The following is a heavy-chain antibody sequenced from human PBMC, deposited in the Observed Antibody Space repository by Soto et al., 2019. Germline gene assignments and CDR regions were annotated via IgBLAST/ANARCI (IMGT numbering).Heavy chain of an antibody. J-gene: IGHJ6*02. CDR3: ARERQLEIYSYYYGMDV. V-gene: IGHV4-4*07. CDR2: IYSSGSS. Sequence: PSETLSLTCLVSGGSISSYFWSWVRQPAGKRLEWIGRIYSSGSSNYNPSLKSRVTMSVDTSKNQFSLMLTSVTAADTAVYYCARERQLEIYSYYYGMDVWGQGPRSPSP. CDR1: GGSISSYF. D-gene: IGHD6-13*01.